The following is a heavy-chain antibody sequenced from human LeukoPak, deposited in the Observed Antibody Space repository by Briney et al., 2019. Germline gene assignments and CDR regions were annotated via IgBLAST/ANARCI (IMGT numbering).Heavy chain of an antibody. CDR1: GGSVSSGSYY. V-gene: IGHV4-61*01. Sequence: SQTLSLTCTVSGGSVSSGSYYWSWIRQPPGKGLEWIGYIYYSGSTNCNPSLKSRVTISVDTSKNQFSLKLSSVTAADTAVYYCARVHYGDAWCRDCSAENYYFDYWGQGTLVTVSS. CDR3: ARVHYGDAWCRDCSAENYYFDY. CDR2: IYYSGST. D-gene: IGHD4-17*01. J-gene: IGHJ4*02.